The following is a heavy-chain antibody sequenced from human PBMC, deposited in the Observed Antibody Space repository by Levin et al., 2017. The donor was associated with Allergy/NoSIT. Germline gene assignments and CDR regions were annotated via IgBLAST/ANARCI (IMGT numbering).Heavy chain of an antibody. V-gene: IGHV4-59*01. CDR3: ARDYGPRRRAGFDI. Sequence: PSETLSLTCTLSGGSISKFFWSWIRQAPGKGLEWIGCVYYTGTTNYNPSLKSRVNISLDTSKNQISLRLSSVTPADTAVYFCARDYGPRRRAGFDIWGQGTVVTVSS. CDR2: VYYTGTT. CDR1: GGSISKFF. J-gene: IGHJ3*02. D-gene: IGHD4-17*01.